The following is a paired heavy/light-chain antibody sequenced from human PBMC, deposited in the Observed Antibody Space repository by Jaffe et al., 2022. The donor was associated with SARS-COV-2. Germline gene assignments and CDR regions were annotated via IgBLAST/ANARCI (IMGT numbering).Heavy chain of an antibody. CDR1: GGSISSDY. V-gene: IGHV4-59*01. J-gene: IGHJ4*02. CDR3: VRDRWQWLLRD. Sequence: QVQLQESGPGLVKPSETLSLTCTVSGGSISSDYWSWIRQSPGKGLEWIGQIFYSGTTDYNPSLKSRLTITLDTSKNQFSLRLTSVTATDTATYYCVRDRWQWLLRDWGQGTLATVSS. D-gene: IGHD6-19*01. CDR2: IFYSGTT.
Light chain of an antibody. J-gene: IGKJ2*01. CDR2: WAS. V-gene: IGKV4-1*01. CDR3: QQYYRTPYT. CDR1: QSVLHSSNNKKY. Sequence: DIVMTQSPDSLAVSLGERATIKCKSSQSVLHSSNNKKYLAWYQQKPGQPPTLLIYWASTRESGVPDRFSGTGSGIDFTLTISSLQAEDAAVYYCQQYYRTPYTFGQGTKLEIK.